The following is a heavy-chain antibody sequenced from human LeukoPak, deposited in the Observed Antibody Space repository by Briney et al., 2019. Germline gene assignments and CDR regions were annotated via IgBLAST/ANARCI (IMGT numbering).Heavy chain of an antibody. CDR3: AGEATALGYCSSTSCQPFDY. CDR1: GGSISSYY. V-gene: IGHV4-4*07. J-gene: IGHJ4*02. CDR2: IYTSGST. D-gene: IGHD2-2*01. Sequence: PSETLSLTCTVSGGSISSYYWSWIRQPAGKGLEWIGRIYTSGSTNYNPSLKSRVTMSVDTSKNQFSLKLSSVTAADTAVCYCAGEATALGYCSSTSCQPFDYWGQGTLVTVSS.